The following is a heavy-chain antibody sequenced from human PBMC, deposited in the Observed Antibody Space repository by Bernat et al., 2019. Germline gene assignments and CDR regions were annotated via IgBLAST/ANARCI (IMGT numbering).Heavy chain of an antibody. CDR1: GGSISSYY. CDR2: IYYSGST. CDR3: ARNGFGGARRGYYYYGMDV. V-gene: IGHV4-59*01. J-gene: IGHJ6*02. D-gene: IGHD3-16*01. Sequence: QVQLQESGPGLVKPSETLSLTCTVSGGSISSYYWSWIRQPPGKGLEWIGYIYYSGSTNYNPSPTSRVTISVDTSKNQFSLKLSSVTAADTAVYYCARNGFGGARRGYYYYGMDVWGQGTTVTVSS.